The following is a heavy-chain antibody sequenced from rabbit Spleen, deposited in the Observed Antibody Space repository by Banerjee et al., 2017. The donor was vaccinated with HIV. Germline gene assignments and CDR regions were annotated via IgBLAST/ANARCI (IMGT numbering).Heavy chain of an antibody. J-gene: IGHJ4*01. CDR3: VRGASGSGYYSL. CDR2: IDLLVGTT. D-gene: IGHD1-1*01. CDR1: GFDFSRTG. Sequence: QEQLMESGGGLVQPGGALKLSCKASGFDFSRTGVSWVRQAPGRVLEWIGYIDLLVGTTYSAKWVNGRFTITSHNAQNTLYLQLLSLTAADTASYFCVRGASGSGYYSLWGPGTLVTVS. V-gene: IGHV1S47*01.